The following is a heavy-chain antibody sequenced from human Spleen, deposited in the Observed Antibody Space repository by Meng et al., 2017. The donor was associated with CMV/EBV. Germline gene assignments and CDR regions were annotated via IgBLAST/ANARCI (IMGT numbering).Heavy chain of an antibody. D-gene: IGHD3-10*01. CDR3: AKDGYGSGSLNWFDP. Sequence: SGFIFSDYGMHWVRQAPGKGLEWVAFIRYDANKKYYADSVKGRFTISRDNSENTQYLQMNSLRVEDTAVYFCAKDGYGSGSLNWFDPWGQGTLVTVSS. J-gene: IGHJ5*02. CDR2: IRYDANKK. CDR1: GFIFSDYG. V-gene: IGHV3-30*02.